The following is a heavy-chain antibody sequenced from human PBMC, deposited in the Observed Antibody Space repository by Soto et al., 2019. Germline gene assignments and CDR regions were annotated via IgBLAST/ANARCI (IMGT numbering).Heavy chain of an antibody. J-gene: IGHJ1*01. CDR3: ARDRIAVAGNPEYFQH. CDR2: IYSGGST. D-gene: IGHD6-19*01. Sequence: GGSLRLSCAASGFTFRSYAISWVRQAPGKGLEWVSVIYSGGSTYYADSVKGRFTISRDNSKNTLYLQMNSLRAEDTAVYYCARDRIAVAGNPEYFQHWGQGTLVTVSS. V-gene: IGHV3-66*01. CDR1: GFTFRSYA.